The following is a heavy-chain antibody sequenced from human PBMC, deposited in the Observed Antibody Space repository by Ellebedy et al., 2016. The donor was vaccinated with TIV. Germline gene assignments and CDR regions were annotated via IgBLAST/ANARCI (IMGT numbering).Heavy chain of an antibody. CDR3: ARYRSVAAGDFDY. D-gene: IGHD6-13*01. J-gene: IGHJ4*02. CDR1: GYSFTNYW. Sequence: GESLKISCKGSGYSFTNYWIGWVRQMPGKGLEGMGFISPADSDTRYSPSFQGQVTISADRSSIPTYLQWSSLRASDTAMYYCARYRSVAAGDFDYWGQGTLVTVSS. V-gene: IGHV5-51*01. CDR2: ISPADSDT.